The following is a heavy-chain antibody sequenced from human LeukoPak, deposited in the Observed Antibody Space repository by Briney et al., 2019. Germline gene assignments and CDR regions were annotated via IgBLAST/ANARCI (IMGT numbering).Heavy chain of an antibody. V-gene: IGHV1-2*02. J-gene: IGHJ4*02. CDR1: GYTFTDYY. CDR2: SNPYSGAT. CDR3: ARGPYCTGGTCYSIKFDY. Sequence: ASVKVSCRASGYTFTDYYMHWVRQASGQGLEWMGWSNPYSGATNYAQKFQGRVTMTRDTSITTAYMEVSRPRSDDTAVYYCARGPYCTGGTCYSIKFDYWGQGTLVTVSS. D-gene: IGHD2-15*01.